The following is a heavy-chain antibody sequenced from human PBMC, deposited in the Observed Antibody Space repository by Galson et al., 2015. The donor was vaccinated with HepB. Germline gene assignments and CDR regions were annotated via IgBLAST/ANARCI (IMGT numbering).Heavy chain of an antibody. V-gene: IGHV1-3*01. CDR3: ASGRFGELTPDFEY. J-gene: IGHJ4*02. CDR2: ISAGNGHT. Sequence: SVKVSCKASGYTFTSYAIQWVRQAPGQRLEWMGWISAGNGHTKYSQKFQGRVTITRDTSASTAYMELTSLRSEDTAVYYCASGRFGELTPDFEYWGQGTLVTVSS. D-gene: IGHD3-10*01. CDR1: GYTFTSYA.